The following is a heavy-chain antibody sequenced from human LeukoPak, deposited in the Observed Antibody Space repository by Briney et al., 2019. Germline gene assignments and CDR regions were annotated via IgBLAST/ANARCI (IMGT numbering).Heavy chain of an antibody. Sequence: SETLSLTCAVYGGSFSGYYWSWIRQPPGKGLEWIGEINHSGSTNYNPSLKSRVTISVDTSKNQFSLKLSSVTAADTAVYYCARGPGVATIFLVFAQNWFDPWGQGTLVTVSS. J-gene: IGHJ5*02. D-gene: IGHD5-24*01. CDR1: GGSFSGYY. CDR2: INHSGST. CDR3: ARGPGVATIFLVFAQNWFDP. V-gene: IGHV4-34*01.